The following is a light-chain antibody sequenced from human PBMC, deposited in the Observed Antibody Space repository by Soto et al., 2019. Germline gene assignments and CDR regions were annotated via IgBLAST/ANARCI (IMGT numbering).Light chain of an antibody. Sequence: QSVLTQPASLSGSPGQSITISCTGTSSYVGTYNYVSWYQQHPGKAPQLIIYDVTNRPSGVSSRFSGSKSGNTASLTISGLQSEDEADYYCSSYAGSSTRVVFGGGTQLTVL. V-gene: IGLV2-14*01. CDR3: SSYAGSSTRVV. CDR2: DVT. CDR1: SSYVGTYNY. J-gene: IGLJ2*01.